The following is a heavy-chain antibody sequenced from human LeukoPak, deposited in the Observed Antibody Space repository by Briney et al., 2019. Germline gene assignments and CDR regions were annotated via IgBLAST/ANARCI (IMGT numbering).Heavy chain of an antibody. CDR1: GGSISSYY. J-gene: IGHJ4*02. CDR3: ARGGGYFDR. CDR2: IHNSGST. Sequence: PSETLSLTCTVSGGSISSYYWSWIRQPPGKGLEWIGYIHNSGSTNYNPSLKSRVTISVDTSKNQLSLNLNSVTAADTAVYYCARGGGYFDRWGQGTLVTVSS. V-gene: IGHV4-59*01. D-gene: IGHD3-10*01.